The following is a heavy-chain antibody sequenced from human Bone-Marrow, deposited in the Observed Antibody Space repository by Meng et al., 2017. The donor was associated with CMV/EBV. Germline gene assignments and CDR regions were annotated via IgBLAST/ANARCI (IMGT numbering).Heavy chain of an antibody. D-gene: IGHD6-6*01. J-gene: IGHJ4*02. CDR3: ARWSGTAIAARRGLYGDY. V-gene: IGHV3-30*02. Sequence: GESLKISCAASGFTFSSYGMHWVRQAPGKGLEWVAFIRYDGSNKYYADSVKGRFTISRDNSKNTLYLQMNSLRAEDTAVYYCARWSGTAIAARRGLYGDYWGQGTLVTVSS. CDR1: GFTFSSYG. CDR2: IRYDGSNK.